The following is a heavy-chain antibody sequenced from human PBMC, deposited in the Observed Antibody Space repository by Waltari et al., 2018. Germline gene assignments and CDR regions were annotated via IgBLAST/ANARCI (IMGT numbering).Heavy chain of an antibody. CDR2: IYNIVST. V-gene: IGHV4-38-2*01. Sequence: QVQLQESGPGLVKPSETLSLTCAVSGYSISSGYYWGWIRQPPGRGLEWIGRIYNIVSTSYNPALKSRVTISVDTSKNQFSLKLSSVTAADTAVYYCATRGVVATIGGDAFDIWGQGTMVTVSS. CDR1: GYSISSGYY. J-gene: IGHJ3*02. D-gene: IGHD5-12*01. CDR3: ATRGVVATIGGDAFDI.